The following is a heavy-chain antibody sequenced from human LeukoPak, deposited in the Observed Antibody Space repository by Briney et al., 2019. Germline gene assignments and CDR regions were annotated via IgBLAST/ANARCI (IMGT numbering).Heavy chain of an antibody. D-gene: IGHD5-18*01. J-gene: IGHJ6*02. CDR1: GGSISSGSYY. Sequence: SETLSLTCTVSGGSISSGSYYWSWIRQPAGKGLEWIGRICTSGSTNYNPSLKSRVTISVDTSKNQFSLKLSSVTAADTAVYYCARDRSVDTAMVYYYYYGMDVWGQGTTVTVSS. V-gene: IGHV4-61*02. CDR3: ARDRSVDTAMVYYYYYGMDV. CDR2: ICTSGST.